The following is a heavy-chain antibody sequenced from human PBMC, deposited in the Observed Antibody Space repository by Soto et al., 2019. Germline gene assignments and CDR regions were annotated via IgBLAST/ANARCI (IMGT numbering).Heavy chain of an antibody. J-gene: IGHJ6*02. D-gene: IGHD2-21*02. CDR1: GGSIGVNHDH. Sequence: PSETLCLTCTVSGGSIGVNHDHWTWIRQPPGKGLEWIGYVHYSGSVLYNPSLQSRVSISVDTSKNQFSLKLSSVTAADTAVYFCAREDDGGDRDYYGLDVWGQGTTVTVSS. CDR2: VHYSGSV. CDR3: AREDDGGDRDYYGLDV. V-gene: IGHV4-30-4*01.